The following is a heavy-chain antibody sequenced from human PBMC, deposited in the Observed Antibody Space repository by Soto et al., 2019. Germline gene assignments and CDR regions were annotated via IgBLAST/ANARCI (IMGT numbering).Heavy chain of an antibody. CDR3: ASQGIAAAGGGVDP. Sequence: QVQLVQSGAEVKKPGSSVKVSCKASGGTFSSYAISWVRQAPGQGLEWMGGIIPIFGTANYAQKFQGRVTITADKSTRTAYMELRSLRSEDTAVYYCASQGIAAAGGGVDPWGQGPLVTVSS. D-gene: IGHD6-13*01. J-gene: IGHJ5*02. CDR2: IIPIFGTA. CDR1: GGTFSSYA. V-gene: IGHV1-69*06.